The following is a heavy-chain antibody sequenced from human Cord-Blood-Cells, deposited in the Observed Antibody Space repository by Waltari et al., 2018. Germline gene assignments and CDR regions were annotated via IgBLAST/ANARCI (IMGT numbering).Heavy chain of an antibody. D-gene: IGHD6-13*01. CDR1: GFTFSSYW. CDR2: IKQEGSEE. V-gene: IGHV3-7*01. Sequence: EVQLVESGGGLVQPGGSLRLSCAASGFTFSSYWMSWVRQAPGRGLEWVGNIKQEGSEEYYVDSVKGRFTISRDNAKNSLYLQMNSLRAEDTVVYYCARDGYSSSWFDYWGQGTLVTVSS. CDR3: ARDGYSSSWFDY. J-gene: IGHJ4*02.